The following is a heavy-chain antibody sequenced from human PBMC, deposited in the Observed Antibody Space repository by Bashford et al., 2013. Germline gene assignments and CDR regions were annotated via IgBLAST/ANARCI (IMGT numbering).Heavy chain of an antibody. D-gene: IGHD1-7*01. CDR2: VRGSGEKT. CDR3: AFDI. J-gene: IGHJ3*02. Sequence: GGSLRLSCVASGFIFSSYAMSWVRQAPGKGLEWVSSVRGSGEKTFYADSVKGQFIISRDNSKNTVYLQLNNVRPPRAGTARNAFDIWGQGTMVTVSS. CDR1: GFIFSSYA. V-gene: IGHV3-23*01.